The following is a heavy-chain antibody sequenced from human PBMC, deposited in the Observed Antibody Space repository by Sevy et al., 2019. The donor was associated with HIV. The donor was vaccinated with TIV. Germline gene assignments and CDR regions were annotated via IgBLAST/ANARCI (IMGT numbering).Heavy chain of an antibody. Sequence: SETLSLTCTVSGGSISSYYWSWIRQPPGKGLEWIGYIYYSGSTNYNPSLKSRVTISVDTSKNQFSLKLSSVTAADTAVYYCAIPSIAARMVAFDIWGQGTMVTVSS. J-gene: IGHJ3*02. CDR1: GGSISSYY. CDR2: IYYSGST. V-gene: IGHV4-59*01. CDR3: AIPSIAARMVAFDI. D-gene: IGHD6-6*01.